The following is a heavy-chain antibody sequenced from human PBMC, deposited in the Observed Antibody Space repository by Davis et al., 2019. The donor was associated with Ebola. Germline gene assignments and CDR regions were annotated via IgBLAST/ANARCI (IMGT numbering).Heavy chain of an antibody. J-gene: IGHJ4*02. CDR1: DDSMSSFY. D-gene: IGHD3-10*01. CDR2: INHSGST. CDR3: ARGRAFGYGSGSYKN. V-gene: IGHV4-34*01. Sequence: SETLSLTCSVSDDSMSSFYWNWLRQPPGKGLEWIGEINHSGSTNYNPSLKSRVTISVDTSKNQFSLKLSSVTAADTAVYYCARGRAFGYGSGSYKNWGQGTLVTVSS.